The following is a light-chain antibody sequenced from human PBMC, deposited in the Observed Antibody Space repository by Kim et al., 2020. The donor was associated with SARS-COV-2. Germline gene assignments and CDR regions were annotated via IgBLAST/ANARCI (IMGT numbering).Light chain of an antibody. CDR1: QVLSCY. CDR2: AAS. CDR3: QQYYTSPYP. V-gene: IGKV1-8*01. Sequence: SASTRDRITTPCRVSQVLSCYLSLYQQKLGQAPKLLIYAASTFQTGVPSRFSGSGSWTDFPPPIRCLQSEYFSTYSCQQYYTSPYPFPQETKLDI. J-gene: IGKJ2*01.